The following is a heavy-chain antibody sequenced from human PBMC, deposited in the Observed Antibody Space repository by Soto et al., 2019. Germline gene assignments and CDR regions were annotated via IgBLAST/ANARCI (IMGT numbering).Heavy chain of an antibody. V-gene: IGHV1-69*01. CDR2: IIPIFGTA. D-gene: IGHD3-22*01. CDR1: GGTFSSYA. J-gene: IGHJ4*02. Sequence: QVQLVQSGAEVKKPGSSVKVSCKASGGTFSSYAISWVRQAPGQGLEWMGGIIPIFGTANYAQKFQGRVTITAAESTCTAYMELSSLRSEDTAVYYCARAPFYYYDSSGYYYWPFYWCQGTLVTVSS. CDR3: ARAPFYYYDSSGYYYWPFY.